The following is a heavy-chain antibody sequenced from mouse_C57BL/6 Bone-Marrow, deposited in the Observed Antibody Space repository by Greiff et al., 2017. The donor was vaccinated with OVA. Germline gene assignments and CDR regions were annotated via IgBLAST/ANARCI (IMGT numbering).Heavy chain of an antibody. D-gene: IGHD2-1*01. CDR3: ARRDSYYGNYGGFAY. Sequence: QVQLQQPGAELVMPGASVKLSCKASGYTFTSYWMHWVKQRPGQGLEWIGEIDPSDSYTNYNQKFKGKSTLTVDKSSSTAYMQLSSLTSEDSAVYYCARRDSYYGNYGGFAYWGQGTLVTVSA. J-gene: IGHJ3*01. CDR1: GYTFTSYW. V-gene: IGHV1-69*01. CDR2: IDPSDSYT.